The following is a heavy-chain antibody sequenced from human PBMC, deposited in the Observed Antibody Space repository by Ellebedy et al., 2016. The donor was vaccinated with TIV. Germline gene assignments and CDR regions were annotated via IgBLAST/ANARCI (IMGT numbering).Heavy chain of an antibody. D-gene: IGHD3-22*01. CDR1: GFTFSSYW. Sequence: PGGSLRLSCAASGFTFSSYWMSWVRQAPGKGLEWVANIKQNGSEKYYVDSVKGRFTISRDNAQNSLYLQMTSLRAEDTAVYYCARAASGIVVVNHWGYWGQGTLVTVSS. CDR3: ARAASGIVVVNHWGY. V-gene: IGHV3-7*01. J-gene: IGHJ4*02. CDR2: IKQNGSEK.